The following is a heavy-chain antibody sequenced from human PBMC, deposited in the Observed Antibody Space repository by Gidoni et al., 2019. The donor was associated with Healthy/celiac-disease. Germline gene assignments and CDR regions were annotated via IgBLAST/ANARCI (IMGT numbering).Heavy chain of an antibody. D-gene: IGHD6-13*01. J-gene: IGHJ4*02. CDR1: GGSFSVYS. Sequence: QVQLQQWGAGLLQPWETLSRTCAGYGGSFSVYSWRWIRQRPGKGLEWIGEINHGGSTNYNPVLKSRVTISVDTSKNLFSQKLSSVAAEDTAVYCWAGGPRGSYSSSWYPGRYFDYWGQGTLVTVSS. V-gene: IGHV4-34*01. CDR3: AGGPRGSYSSSWYPGRYFDY. CDR2: INHGGST.